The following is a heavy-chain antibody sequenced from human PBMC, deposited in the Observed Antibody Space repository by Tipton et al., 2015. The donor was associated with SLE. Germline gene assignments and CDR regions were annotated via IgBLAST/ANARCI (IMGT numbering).Heavy chain of an antibody. Sequence: TLSLTCNVSGVSISSSYWSWIRQPAGKGLEWIGRIYTSGATDDNPSLKSRVTMSVDTSNNQFYLRLSSVTAADTALYYCVRVIVPASRGAFDVWGQGTMVTVSS. V-gene: IGHV4-4*07. CDR3: VRVIVPASRGAFDV. D-gene: IGHD3-22*01. CDR1: GVSISSSY. J-gene: IGHJ3*01. CDR2: IYTSGAT.